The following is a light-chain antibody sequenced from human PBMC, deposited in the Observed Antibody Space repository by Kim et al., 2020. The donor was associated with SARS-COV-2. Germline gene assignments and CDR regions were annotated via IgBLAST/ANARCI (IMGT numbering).Light chain of an antibody. Sequence: QPVLTQSPSASASLGASVKLTCTLSSGHSTYAIAWHQQQPEKGPRYLMEVKSDGSHSKGDGIPERFSGSSSGAERYLTISSLQSEYEADYYCQTWGTGIRVFGTGTKVTVL. CDR2: VKSDGSH. J-gene: IGLJ1*01. V-gene: IGLV4-69*01. CDR3: QTWGTGIRV. CDR1: SGHSTYA.